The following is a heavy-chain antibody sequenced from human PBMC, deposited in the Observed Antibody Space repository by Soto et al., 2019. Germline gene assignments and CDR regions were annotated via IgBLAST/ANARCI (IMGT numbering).Heavy chain of an antibody. D-gene: IGHD3-22*01. J-gene: IGHJ4*02. CDR3: ARLYTYGYYHFDH. CDR1: GDSISGGNYY. CDR2: IYYTGTT. Sequence: SETLSLTCTVSGDSISGGNYYWTWIRQHPGRGLEWIGYIYYTGTTHYSPSLQSRVTMSVDTSKNQISLTLTSLTPADTAVYFCARLYTYGYYHFDHWGPGTLVTVSS. V-gene: IGHV4-31*03.